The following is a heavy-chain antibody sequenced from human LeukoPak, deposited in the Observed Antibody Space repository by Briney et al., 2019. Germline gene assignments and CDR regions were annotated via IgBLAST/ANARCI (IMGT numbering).Heavy chain of an antibody. CDR3: ASRISATVVTPDAFDI. CDR2: IKVDGSEK. Sequence: PGGSLRLSCAASGFTFSSYWMSWVRQAPGKGLEWVASIKVDGSEKYYEASVRGRFTISRDNAKNSLFLQMNSLSAEGTAGYYLASRISATVVTPDAFDIWGQGTMVTVSS. V-gene: IGHV3-7*02. D-gene: IGHD4-23*01. CDR1: GFTFSSYW. J-gene: IGHJ3*02.